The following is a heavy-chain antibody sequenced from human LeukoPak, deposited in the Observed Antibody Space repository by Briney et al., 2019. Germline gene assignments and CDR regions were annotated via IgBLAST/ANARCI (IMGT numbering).Heavy chain of an antibody. V-gene: IGHV4-59*01. D-gene: IGHD3-10*01. Sequence: SETLSLTCTVSGGSISSYYWSWIRQPPGKGLEWIGYIYYSGSTNYNPSLKSRVTISVDTSKNQFSLKLSSVTAADTAVYYCARHLLLWPRRGAFDIWGQGTMVTVSS. CDR2: IYYSGST. J-gene: IGHJ3*02. CDR1: GGSISSYY. CDR3: ARHLLLWPRRGAFDI.